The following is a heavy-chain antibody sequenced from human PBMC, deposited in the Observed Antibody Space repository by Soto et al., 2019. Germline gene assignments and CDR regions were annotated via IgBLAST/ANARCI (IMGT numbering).Heavy chain of an antibody. V-gene: IGHV2-5*02. J-gene: IGHJ4*02. D-gene: IGHD1-7*01. CDR2: IYWDDDK. Sequence: QITLKESGPTLVKPTQTLTLTCTFSGFSLSTSGVGVGWIRQPPGKALEWLALIYWDDDKRYSPSLKSRLTITKDTSKNPVVLTITNMDPVATATYYCAHSRLYNWNSDYWGQGTLVTVSS. CDR3: AHSRLYNWNSDY. CDR1: GFSLSTSGVG.